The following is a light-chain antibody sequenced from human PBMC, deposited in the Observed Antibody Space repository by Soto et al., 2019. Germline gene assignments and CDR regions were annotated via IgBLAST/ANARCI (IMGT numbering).Light chain of an antibody. V-gene: IGLV1-47*01. J-gene: IGLJ3*02. CDR1: SSNIGSNY. Sequence: QLVLTQPPSASGTPGQRVTISCSGSSSNIGSNYVYWYQQLPGTAPKLLIYRNNQRPSGVPDRVSGSKSGTSASLAISGLRSEDEADYYCAAWDDSLSGWVFGGGTKLTVL. CDR3: AAWDDSLSGWV. CDR2: RNN.